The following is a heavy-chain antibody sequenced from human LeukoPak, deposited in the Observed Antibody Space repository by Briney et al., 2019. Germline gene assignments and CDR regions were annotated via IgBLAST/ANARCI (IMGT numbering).Heavy chain of an antibody. Sequence: KSSETLSLTCTVSGGSISSYYWSWIRQPPGKGLEWIGYIYYSGSTNYNPSLKSRVTISVDTSKNQFSLKLSSVTAADTAVYYCARAAIVDIVATIFDYWGQGTLVTVSS. CDR1: GGSISSYY. CDR3: ARAAIVDIVATIFDY. J-gene: IGHJ4*02. CDR2: IYYSGST. V-gene: IGHV4-59*01. D-gene: IGHD5-12*01.